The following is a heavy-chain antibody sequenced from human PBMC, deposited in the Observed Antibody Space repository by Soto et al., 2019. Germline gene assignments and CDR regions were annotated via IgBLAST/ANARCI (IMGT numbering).Heavy chain of an antibody. CDR1: GGSISSGGYY. D-gene: IGHD5-12*01. J-gene: IGHJ3*02. Sequence: QVPLQESGPGLVKPSQTLSLTCTVSGGSISSGGYYWSWIRQHPGKGLEWIGYIYYSGSTYYNPSLKSRVTISVDTSKNQFSLKLSSVTAADTAVYYCARGRMWLRPHDAFDIWGQGTMVTVSS. V-gene: IGHV4-31*03. CDR2: IYYSGST. CDR3: ARGRMWLRPHDAFDI.